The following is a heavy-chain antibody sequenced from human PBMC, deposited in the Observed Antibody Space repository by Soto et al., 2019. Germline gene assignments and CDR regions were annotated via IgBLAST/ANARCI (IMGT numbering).Heavy chain of an antibody. D-gene: IGHD1-1*01. J-gene: IGHJ4*02. CDR2: ISAHNGNT. CDR3: ARGRYGDY. V-gene: IGHV1-18*01. Sequence: QVHLVPSGAEVKKPGASVKVSCKGSGYAFTTYGITWVRQAPGQGLEWMGWISAHNGNTNYAQKLQGRVTVTRDTSTSTAYMELRSLRSDATAVYYCARGRYGDYWGQGAMVTVSS. CDR1: GYAFTTYG.